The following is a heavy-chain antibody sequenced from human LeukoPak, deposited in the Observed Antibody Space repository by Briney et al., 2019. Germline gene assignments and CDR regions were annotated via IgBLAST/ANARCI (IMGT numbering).Heavy chain of an antibody. CDR2: ISGGGAST. CDR1: EFTFSSYA. Sequence: GGSLRLSCAASEFTFSSYAMTWVRQAPGKGLEWVSGISGGGASTYYADSVKGRFTISRDSSKNTLYLQMNSLRAEDTAVYYCATACYDSSGYFDYWGQGTLVTVSS. J-gene: IGHJ4*02. V-gene: IGHV3-23*01. D-gene: IGHD3-22*01. CDR3: ATACYDSSGYFDY.